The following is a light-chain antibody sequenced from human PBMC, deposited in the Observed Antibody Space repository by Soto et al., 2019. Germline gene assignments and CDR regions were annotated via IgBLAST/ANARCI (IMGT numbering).Light chain of an antibody. CDR2: AAS. J-gene: IGKJ3*01. CDR3: QQSYSAPLT. Sequence: DIQMTQSPSSLSASVGDRVTITCRASQTINSYLTWYQQKPGKAPKLLIYAASSLQSGVPSRFSGSGSGTDFTLTISSLQPEDFATYYCQQSYSAPLTFGPRTRVDLK. V-gene: IGKV1-39*01. CDR1: QTINSY.